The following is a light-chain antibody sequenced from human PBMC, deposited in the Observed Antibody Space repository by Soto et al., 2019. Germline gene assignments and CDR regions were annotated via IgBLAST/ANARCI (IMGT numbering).Light chain of an antibody. CDR3: QQRSNWPLIT. Sequence: EIVLTQSPATLSLSPGERPTLSCRSSQSVSSYLAWYQQKPGQAPRLLIYDASNRATSIPARFSGSGSGTDFTLTISSLEPEDFAVYYCQQRSNWPLITFGQGTRLEI. J-gene: IGKJ5*01. V-gene: IGKV3-11*01. CDR1: QSVSSY. CDR2: DAS.